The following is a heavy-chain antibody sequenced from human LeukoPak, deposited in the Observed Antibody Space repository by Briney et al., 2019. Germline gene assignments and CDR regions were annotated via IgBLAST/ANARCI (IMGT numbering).Heavy chain of an antibody. V-gene: IGHV4-34*01. J-gene: IGHJ5*02. CDR3: ARKRGYSGYDP. Sequence: SETLSLTCAVYGGSFSGYYWSWIRQPPGKGLEWIGEINHSGSTNYNPSFKSRVTISVDTSKNQFSLKLSSVTAADTAVYYCARKRGYSGYDPWGQGTLVTVSS. CDR2: INHSGST. D-gene: IGHD5-12*01. CDR1: GGSFSGYY.